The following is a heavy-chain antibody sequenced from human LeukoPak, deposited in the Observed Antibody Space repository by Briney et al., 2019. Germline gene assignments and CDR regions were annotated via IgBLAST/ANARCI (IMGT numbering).Heavy chain of an antibody. CDR1: GFTVSSNY. CDR2: IYSGGST. CDR3: ARGTSSGWHTGFDY. Sequence: GRSLRLSCAASGFTVSSNYMSWVRQAPGKGLEWVSVIYSGGSTYYADSVKGRFTISRDNSKNTLYLQMNSLRAEDTAVYYCARGTSSGWHTGFDYWGQGTLVTVSS. J-gene: IGHJ4*02. D-gene: IGHD6-19*01. V-gene: IGHV3-53*01.